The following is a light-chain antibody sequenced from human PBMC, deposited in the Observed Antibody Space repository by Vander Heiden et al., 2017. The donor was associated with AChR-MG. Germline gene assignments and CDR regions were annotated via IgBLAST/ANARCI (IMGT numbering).Light chain of an antibody. CDR3: QQYDSTPYT. Sequence: DIVVTQSPDSLAASLGERATINCKSSQSVLYSSNNKNYLAWYQQKPGQPPKLLIYCASTRESGVPDRFSGSGSGTDFTLTISSLQAEDVAVYYCQQYDSTPYTFGQGTKLEIK. J-gene: IGKJ2*01. CDR2: CAS. V-gene: IGKV4-1*01. CDR1: QSVLYSSNNKNY.